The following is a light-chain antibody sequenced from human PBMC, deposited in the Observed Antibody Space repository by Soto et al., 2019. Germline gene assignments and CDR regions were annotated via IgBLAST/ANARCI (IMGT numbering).Light chain of an antibody. Sequence: DIPMTQSPSTLSASVGDRVTITCRASQSINSWLAWYQQKPGKAPKLLIYRATTLEVGIPSRFSSSGSGTEFTLTTSSLDPDDFSTYYCRHCDSSSCTFGPGTKVDIK. CDR2: RAT. J-gene: IGKJ3*01. CDR3: RHCDSSSCT. V-gene: IGKV1-5*03. CDR1: QSINSW.